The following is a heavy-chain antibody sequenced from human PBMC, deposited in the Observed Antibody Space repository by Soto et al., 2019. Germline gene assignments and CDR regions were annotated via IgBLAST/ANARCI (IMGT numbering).Heavy chain of an antibody. D-gene: IGHD6-13*01. Sequence: QVQLQESGPGLVKPSETLSLTCTVSGGSISSSYWSWIRQPPGEGLEWIGCVHHSGSTKYNPSLKSRVIVSVDTSKNRFSLNLGSVTAADTALYYCVTIAAAGTSWGQGTLVTVSS. V-gene: IGHV4-59*01. J-gene: IGHJ5*02. CDR3: VTIAAAGTS. CDR2: VHHSGST. CDR1: GGSISSSY.